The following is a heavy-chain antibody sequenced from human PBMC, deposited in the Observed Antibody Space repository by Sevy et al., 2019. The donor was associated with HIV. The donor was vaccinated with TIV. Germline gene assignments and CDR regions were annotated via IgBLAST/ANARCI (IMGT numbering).Heavy chain of an antibody. CDR2: VSSSGSTI. J-gene: IGHJ6*02. CDR1: GFTFSDYY. CDR3: ARDSPPHWNYYYYYGMDV. Sequence: GGSLRLSCAASGFTFSDYYMSWIRQAPGKGLEWVSYVSSSGSTIDYADSEKGRFTISRDNAKNSLYLQMNSLRAEDTAVYYCARDSPPHWNYYYYYGMDVWGQGTTVTVSS. V-gene: IGHV3-11*01. D-gene: IGHD1-1*01.